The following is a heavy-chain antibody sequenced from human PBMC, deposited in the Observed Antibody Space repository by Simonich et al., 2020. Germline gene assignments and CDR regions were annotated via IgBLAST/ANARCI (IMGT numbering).Heavy chain of an antibody. V-gene: IGHV3-74*01. CDR1: GFTFSSYW. CDR3: ARDYSNYDAFDI. Sequence: EVQLVESGGGLVQPGGSLRLSCAASGFTFSSYWMHWVRQAPGKGVRLVSRIKSDGSSTSYADSVKGRFTISRDNAKNTLYLQMNSLRAEDTAVYYCARDYSNYDAFDIWGQGTMVTVSS. D-gene: IGHD4-4*01. J-gene: IGHJ3*02. CDR2: IKSDGSST.